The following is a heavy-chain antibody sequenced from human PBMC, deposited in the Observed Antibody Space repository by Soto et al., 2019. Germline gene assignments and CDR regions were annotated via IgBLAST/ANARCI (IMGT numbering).Heavy chain of an antibody. Sequence: GGCLRLSCAACGFSFSSYAMSWVRQAPGKGLEWVSAISGSGGSTYYADSVKGRFTISRDNSKNTLYLQMNSLRAEDTAVYYCAKKLSSRPRGRDYYYGMDVWGQGTTVTVSS. CDR2: ISGSGGST. CDR3: AKKLSSRPRGRDYYYGMDV. CDR1: GFSFSSYA. J-gene: IGHJ6*02. V-gene: IGHV3-23*01. D-gene: IGHD2-15*01.